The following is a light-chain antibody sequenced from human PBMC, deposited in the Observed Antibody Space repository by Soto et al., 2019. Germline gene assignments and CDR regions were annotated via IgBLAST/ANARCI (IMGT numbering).Light chain of an antibody. Sequence: DIVMTQSPDSLTVSLGERATITCKSSQSLFWSSNNKDYFAWYQQKPGQPPKLLIKWASARESGAPDRFSGSGSGTDFTLTIRSLQTADVALSYCQQYYILPLTLGGRTKVDIK. CDR3: QQYYILPLT. J-gene: IGKJ4*01. CDR2: WAS. CDR1: QSLFWSSNNKDY. V-gene: IGKV4-1*01.